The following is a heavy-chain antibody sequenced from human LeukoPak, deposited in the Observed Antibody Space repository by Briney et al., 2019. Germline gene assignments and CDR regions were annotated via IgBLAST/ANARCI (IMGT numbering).Heavy chain of an antibody. CDR3: ARAPHLELVNGVY. J-gene: IGHJ4*02. V-gene: IGHV4-39*07. D-gene: IGHD6-13*01. CDR2: IYYSGST. CDR1: GGSISSSSYY. Sequence: PSETLSLTCTVSGGSISSSSYYWGWIRQPPGKGLEWIGSIYYSGSTYYNPSLKSRVTISVDTSKNQFSLKLSSVTAADTAVYYCARAPHLELVNGVYWGQGTLVTVSS.